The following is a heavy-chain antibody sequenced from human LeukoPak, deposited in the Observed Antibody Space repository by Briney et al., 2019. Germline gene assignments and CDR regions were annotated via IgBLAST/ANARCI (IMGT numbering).Heavy chain of an antibody. CDR2: IVLGSGNT. Sequence: SVKVSCKASGFTFTGSVIQWVRQARGQRLDWIGWIVLGSGNTNYAQKFQERVTFTRDMSTSTAYMELSSVTAADTAVYYCAREGWQWLVHAFDIWGQGTMVTVSS. J-gene: IGHJ3*02. V-gene: IGHV1-58*02. CDR3: AREGWQWLVHAFDI. D-gene: IGHD6-19*01. CDR1: GFTFTGSV.